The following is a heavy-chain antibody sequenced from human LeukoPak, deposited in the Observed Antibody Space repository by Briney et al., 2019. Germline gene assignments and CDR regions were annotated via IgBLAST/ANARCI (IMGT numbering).Heavy chain of an antibody. V-gene: IGHV3-23*01. CDR1: GFTFSSYG. Sequence: GGSLRLSCAASGFTFSSYGMSWVRQAPGKGLEWVSVISASGGNTYYADSVKGRFTISRDNSKNTLYLHLNSLRADDTAVYYCARDTGYSSGWGAFDVWGQGTMVTVSS. CDR3: ARDTGYSSGWGAFDV. CDR2: ISASGGNT. D-gene: IGHD6-19*01. J-gene: IGHJ3*01.